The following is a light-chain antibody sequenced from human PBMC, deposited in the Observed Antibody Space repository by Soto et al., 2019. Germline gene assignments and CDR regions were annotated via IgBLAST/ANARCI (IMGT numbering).Light chain of an antibody. CDR2: GAS. CDR1: QSMNRH. V-gene: IGKV3-20*01. CDR3: LQYDTSPLT. J-gene: IGKJ4*01. Sequence: EIVLTQSPATLSLSPGERATLSCRASQSMNRHLAWYRQKPGQAPRLLMYGASSRGTGIPDRFSGGGPGTDFTLTISRLEPEDFAVYYCLQYDTSPLTFGGGTKVDIK.